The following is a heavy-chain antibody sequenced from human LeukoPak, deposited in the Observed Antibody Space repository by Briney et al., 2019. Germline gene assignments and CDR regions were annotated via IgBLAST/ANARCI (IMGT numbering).Heavy chain of an antibody. J-gene: IGHJ4*02. Sequence: GGSLRLSCAASGFTFSSYWLSWVRQAPGKGLEWVANIKQDGSENYYVDSVKGRFTISRDNAKNSLYLQMNSLRAEDTAVYYCAREMDYYGSGSFDYWGQGTLVTVSS. V-gene: IGHV3-7*01. CDR1: GFTFSSYW. CDR3: AREMDYYGSGSFDY. D-gene: IGHD3-10*01. CDR2: IKQDGSEN.